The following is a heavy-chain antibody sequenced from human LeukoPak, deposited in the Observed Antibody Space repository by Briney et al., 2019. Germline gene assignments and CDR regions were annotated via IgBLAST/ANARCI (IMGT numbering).Heavy chain of an antibody. CDR3: ARTLSSSNWFDP. J-gene: IGHJ5*02. V-gene: IGHV1-69*13. Sequence: SVKVSCKASGGTFSSYAISWVRQAPGQGLEWMGGIIPIFGTANYAQKFQGRVTITADESTSTAYMELSSLRSEDTAVYYCARTLSSSNWFDPWGQGTLVTVSS. D-gene: IGHD6-6*01. CDR2: IIPIFGTA. CDR1: GGTFSSYA.